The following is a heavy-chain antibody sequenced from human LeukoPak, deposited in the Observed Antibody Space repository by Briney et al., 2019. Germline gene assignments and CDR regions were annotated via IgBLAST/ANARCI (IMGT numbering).Heavy chain of an antibody. CDR1: GGSMSSYR. CDR2: IYSSGST. D-gene: IGHD3-22*01. J-gene: IGHJ4*02. CDR3: ARERAEDDSNYFDY. V-gene: IGHV4-59*01. Sequence: PSETLSLTCTVSGGSMSSYRWSWIRQPPGKGLEWIGHIYSSGSTNYNPSLESRVTISVDPPKNQFSLKLNSVTAADTAVYYCARERAEDDSNYFDYWGQGTLVTVSS.